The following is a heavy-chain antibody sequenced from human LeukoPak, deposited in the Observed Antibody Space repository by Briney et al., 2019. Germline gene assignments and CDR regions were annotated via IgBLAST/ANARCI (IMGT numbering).Heavy chain of an antibody. J-gene: IGHJ5*02. CDR3: ARATYYDILTGYYPGWLDP. CDR1: GGSISSYY. Sequence: RSSETLSLTCTVSGGSISSYYWSWIRQPAGKGLEWIGRIYTSGSTNYNPSLKSRVTISVDTSKNQFSLKLSSVTAADTAVYYCARATYYDILTGYYPGWLDPWGQGTLVTVSS. D-gene: IGHD3-9*01. V-gene: IGHV4-4*07. CDR2: IYTSGST.